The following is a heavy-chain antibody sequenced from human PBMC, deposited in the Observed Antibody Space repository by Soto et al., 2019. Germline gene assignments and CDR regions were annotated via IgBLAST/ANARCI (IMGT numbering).Heavy chain of an antibody. Sequence: PGGSLRLSCAASGFTFNGAWMNWVRQAPGKGLEWVGPIKSKTDGVPTDYAASVKGRFTISRDDSKNTLYLQMNSLKTEDTAVYFCTTDPGPYSSAYWGQGTLVTVSS. CDR1: GFTFNGAW. V-gene: IGHV3-15*07. J-gene: IGHJ4*02. CDR2: IKSKTDGVPT. CDR3: TTDPGPYSSAY. D-gene: IGHD6-25*01.